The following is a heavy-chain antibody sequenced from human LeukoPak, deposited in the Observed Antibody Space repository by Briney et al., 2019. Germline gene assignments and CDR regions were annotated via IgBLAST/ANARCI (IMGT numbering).Heavy chain of an antibody. CDR1: GFTFSSYS. J-gene: IGHJ6*03. Sequence: GGSLRLSCAASGFTFSSYSMNWVRQAPGKGLEWVSYISSSSSTIYYADSVKGRFTISRDNAKNSLYLQMNSLRAEDTALYHCARSVRGYYYYYYMDVWGKGTTVTVSS. V-gene: IGHV3-48*01. CDR3: ARSVRGYYYYYYMDV. CDR2: ISSSSSTI. D-gene: IGHD3-10*02.